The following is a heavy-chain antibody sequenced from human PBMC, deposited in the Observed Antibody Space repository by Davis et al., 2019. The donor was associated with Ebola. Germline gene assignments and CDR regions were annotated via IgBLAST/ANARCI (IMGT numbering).Heavy chain of an antibody. CDR3: ARDSDQWEPTY. Sequence: PGGSLRLSCAASGFTFSSYSMNWVRQAPGKGLEWVSSISSSSSYIYYADLVKGRFTISRDNAKNSLYLQMNSLRAEDTAVYYCARDSDQWEPTYWGQGTLVTVSS. D-gene: IGHD1-26*01. V-gene: IGHV3-21*01. CDR1: GFTFSSYS. J-gene: IGHJ4*02. CDR2: ISSSSSYI.